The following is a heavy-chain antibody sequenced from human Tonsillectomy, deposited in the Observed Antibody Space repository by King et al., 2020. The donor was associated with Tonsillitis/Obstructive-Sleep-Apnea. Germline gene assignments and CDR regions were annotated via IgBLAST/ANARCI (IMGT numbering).Heavy chain of an antibody. J-gene: IGHJ2*01. CDR1: GVTFSSDW. CDR2: INSDGSST. D-gene: IGHD3-22*01. CDR3: AREREVYYYDSSGSRSYWYFDL. Sequence: VQLVESGGGLVQPGGALRPSCAASGVTFSSDWMNWGRQTPGKGLVGVSRINSDGSSTSYADSGKVRVTNSRDNAKNRLYLQMNIMRAEDTAGYYWAREREVYYYDSSGSRSYWYFDLWGRGTLVTVSS. V-gene: IGHV3-74*01.